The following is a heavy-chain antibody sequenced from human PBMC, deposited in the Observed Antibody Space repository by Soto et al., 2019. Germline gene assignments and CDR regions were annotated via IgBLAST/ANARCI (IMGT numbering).Heavy chain of an antibody. J-gene: IGHJ4*02. CDR2: LHDSGST. CDR1: GESVSNGGYY. CDR3: AREGLPRAFDY. D-gene: IGHD2-15*01. Sequence: QVRLQESGPGLVKPSQTLSLTCTVAGESVSNGGYYWGWIRQDSGMGLKWIGSLHDSGSTFYSPSLKSRLSISVDTSKNQFSLRLSSVTAADTALYYSAREGLPRAFDYWGQGLLVTVSS. V-gene: IGHV4-31*03.